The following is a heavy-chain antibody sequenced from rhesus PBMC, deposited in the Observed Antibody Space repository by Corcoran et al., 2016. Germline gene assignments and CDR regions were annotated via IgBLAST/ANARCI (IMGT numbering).Heavy chain of an antibody. CDR2: FVPSDSDT. V-gene: IGHV5-2*01. J-gene: IGHJ3*01. D-gene: IGHD4-23*01. CDR3: ARGWGTVTVFDF. Sequence: EVQLVQSGAEVKRPGESLKISCKTSGYSFTNYWISWVRQMPGKGLEWIGAFVPSDSDTSYTPSFQGQVTISADNSISTAYLQWSSLKASDTATYYCARGWGTVTVFDFWGQGLRVTVSS. CDR1: GYSFTNYW.